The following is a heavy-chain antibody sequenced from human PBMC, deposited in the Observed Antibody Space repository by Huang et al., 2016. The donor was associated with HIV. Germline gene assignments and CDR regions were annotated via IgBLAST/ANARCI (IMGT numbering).Heavy chain of an antibody. Sequence: QVQLVESGGGVVEPGRSLRVSCAASGFSFRDSGMHWVRQAPGKGREWVAVISYDGRNKFYADSVKGRFTISRDNSKNTVYLQMNSLRAGDTAVYYCAKDRRAYYYGSGIEYWGQGARVTVSS. CDR1: GFSFRDSG. J-gene: IGHJ4*02. D-gene: IGHD3-10*01. CDR2: ISYDGRNK. V-gene: IGHV3-30*18. CDR3: AKDRRAYYYGSGIEY.